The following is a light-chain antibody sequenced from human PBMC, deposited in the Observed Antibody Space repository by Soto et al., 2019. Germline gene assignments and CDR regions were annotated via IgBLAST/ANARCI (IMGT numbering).Light chain of an antibody. CDR2: EVN. CDR3: FSFTTTSTHV. CDR1: NSNIGSNY. Sequence: QSVLTQPPSASGTPGQRVTISCSGSNSNIGSNYVYWYQQLPGTAPKLMISEVNNRPSGVSNRFSGSKSGNTAYLTISGLQVEDEAEYFCFSFTTTSTHVFGTGTKLTVL. V-gene: IGLV1-47*01. J-gene: IGLJ1*01.